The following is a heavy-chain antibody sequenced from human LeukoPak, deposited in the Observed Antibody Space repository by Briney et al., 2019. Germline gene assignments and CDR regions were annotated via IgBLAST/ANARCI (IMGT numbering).Heavy chain of an antibody. Sequence: GGSLRLSCAASGFTFSDYYMSWIRQAPGKGLEWLSYISRSSDYTEYADYVKGRSTISRDNARNSLYLQMNSLRPEDTAVYYCARDARGGIVTPEYWGQGTLVTVSS. J-gene: IGHJ4*02. CDR2: ISRSSDYT. D-gene: IGHD1-26*01. CDR1: GFTFSDYY. CDR3: ARDARGGIVTPEY. V-gene: IGHV3-11*05.